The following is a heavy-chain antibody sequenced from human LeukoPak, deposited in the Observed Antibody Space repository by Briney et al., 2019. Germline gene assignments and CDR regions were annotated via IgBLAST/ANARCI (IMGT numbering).Heavy chain of an antibody. V-gene: IGHV3-74*01. CDR2: INSDWSII. CDR3: ARDNLVDGASPQEEAFDM. J-gene: IGHJ3*02. CDR1: GFIFSRYW. Sequence: PGGSLRLSCAASGFIFSRYWMHWVRQAQGKGGGWVSRINSDWSIISYADSVRGRLTVSRDNAKTTLYLQMNSLRAEDTAVYFCARDNLVDGASPQEEAFDMWGQGTMVTVS. D-gene: IGHD2-2*01.